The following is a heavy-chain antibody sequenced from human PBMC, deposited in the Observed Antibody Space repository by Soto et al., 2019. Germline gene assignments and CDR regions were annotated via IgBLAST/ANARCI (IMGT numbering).Heavy chain of an antibody. CDR2: ISYDGSNK. J-gene: IGHJ4*02. V-gene: IGHV3-30*18. D-gene: IGHD1-7*01. Sequence: GGSLRLSCAASGFTFSSYGMHWVRQAPGKGLEWVAVISYDGSNKYYADSVKGRFTISRDNSKNTLYLQMNSLRAEDTAVYYCAKDLRGVAGTTRGGLDYWGQGTLVTVSS. CDR1: GFTFSSYG. CDR3: AKDLRGVAGTTRGGLDY.